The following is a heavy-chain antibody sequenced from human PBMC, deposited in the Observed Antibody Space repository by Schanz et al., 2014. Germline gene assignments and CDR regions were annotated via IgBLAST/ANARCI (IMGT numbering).Heavy chain of an antibody. Sequence: EVQLVQSGGGLVQPGGSLRLSCAASGFTFSSHWMHWVRQDPGKGLVWVARINSVGSNTDYADSVTGRFTISRDNAKNTLYLQMNTLRAEDTAVYYCAAHRQYTGYYDWFDPWGQGTLVTVSS. CDR1: GFTFSSHW. D-gene: IGHD1-26*01. CDR2: INSVGSNT. V-gene: IGHV3-74*01. CDR3: AAHRQYTGYYDWFDP. J-gene: IGHJ5*02.